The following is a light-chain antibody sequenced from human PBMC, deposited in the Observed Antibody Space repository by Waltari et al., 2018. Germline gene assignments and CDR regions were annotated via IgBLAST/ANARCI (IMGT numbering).Light chain of an antibody. CDR1: QSISSY. J-gene: IGKJ3*01. Sequence: DIQMTQSPSSLSASVGDRVTITCRASQSISSYLNWYQQKPGKAPKLLIYAASSLQSGVPSRFSGSGSGTDFTLTISSLQPEDFATYHCQQSYRTPFTFGPGTKVDIK. CDR2: AAS. V-gene: IGKV1-39*01. CDR3: QQSYRTPFT.